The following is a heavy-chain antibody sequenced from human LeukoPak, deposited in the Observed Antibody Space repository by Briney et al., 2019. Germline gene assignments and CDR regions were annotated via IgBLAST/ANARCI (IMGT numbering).Heavy chain of an antibody. CDR2: IYYSGTT. CDR3: AGETDILTGYSTQSDY. Sequence: SETLSLTCTVSGVSLSSTNYYWGWVRQPPGKGLEWIGSIYYSGTTNYNPSLQSRVTISLGTSKNQFSLKLTSVTAADTALYYCAGETDILTGYSTQSDYWGQGTLVTVSS. J-gene: IGHJ4*02. CDR1: GVSLSSTNYY. D-gene: IGHD3-9*01. V-gene: IGHV4-39*01.